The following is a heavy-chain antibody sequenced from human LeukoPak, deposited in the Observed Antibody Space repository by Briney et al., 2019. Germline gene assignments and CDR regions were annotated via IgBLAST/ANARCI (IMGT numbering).Heavy chain of an antibody. CDR2: INPNSGGT. V-gene: IGHV1-2*02. CDR1: GYTFTGYY. CDR3: ARDLSSSSYDRQRNWFDP. D-gene: IGHD6-13*01. J-gene: IGHJ5*02. Sequence: GASVKVSCKASGYTFTGYYMHWVRQAPGQGLEWMGWINPNSGGTNYAQKFQGRVTMTRDTSISTAYMELSRLRSDDTAVYYCARDLSSSSYDRQRNWFDPWGQGTLVTVSS.